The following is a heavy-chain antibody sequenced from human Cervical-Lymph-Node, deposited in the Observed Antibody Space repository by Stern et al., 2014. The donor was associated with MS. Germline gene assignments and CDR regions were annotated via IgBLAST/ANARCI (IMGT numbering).Heavy chain of an antibody. V-gene: IGHV3-53*01. J-gene: IGHJ3*02. CDR3: ARAIFGVNTAAMAPDAFDT. CDR2: IYTGEST. Sequence: VQLVESGGGLIQPGGSLRLSCAAPGFTVSNNYMSWVRQAPGKGLEWVSLIYTGESTYYAGSVKGRFTISRDSSKTKLFLQMNSLRAEDTAVYYCARAIFGVNTAAMAPDAFDTWGQGTMVTVSS. CDR1: GFTVSNNY. D-gene: IGHD3-3*01.